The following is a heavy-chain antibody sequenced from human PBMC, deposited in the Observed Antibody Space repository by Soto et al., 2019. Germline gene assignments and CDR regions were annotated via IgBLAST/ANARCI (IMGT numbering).Heavy chain of an antibody. D-gene: IGHD6-6*01. J-gene: IGHJ5*02. CDR1: GYTFTSYY. Sequence: ASVKVSCKASGYTFTSYYMHWVRQAPGQGLEWMGIINPSGGSTSYAQKFQGRVTMTRDTSTSTVYMELSSLRSEDAAVYYCARRSSPGGFDPWGQGTLVTVSS. V-gene: IGHV1-46*01. CDR3: ARRSSPGGFDP. CDR2: INPSGGST.